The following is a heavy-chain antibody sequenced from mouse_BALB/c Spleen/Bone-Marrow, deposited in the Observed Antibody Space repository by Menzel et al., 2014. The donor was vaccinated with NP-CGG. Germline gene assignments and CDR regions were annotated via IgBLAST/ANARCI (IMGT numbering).Heavy chain of an antibody. Sequence: EVKLQESGGGLVKPGGSLKLSCAASGFTFSSYAMSWVRQTPEKRLEWVATISSGGSYTYYPDSVKGRFTISRENAKNTLYMQMSRLRSEDTAMYYWARRTLYRYDAGAMEYWGQGTSGTGSS. CDR2: ISSGGSYT. CDR1: GFTFSSYA. CDR3: ARRTLYRYDAGAMEY. J-gene: IGHJ4*01. V-gene: IGHV5-9-3*01. D-gene: IGHD2-14*01.